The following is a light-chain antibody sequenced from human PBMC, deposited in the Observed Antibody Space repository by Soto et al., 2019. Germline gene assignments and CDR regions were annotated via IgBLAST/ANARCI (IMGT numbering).Light chain of an antibody. Sequence: DIQMTQSPSSLSASVGDRVTMSFRASQSISRYLNWYQQKPGKAPNLLIYDASSLESGVPSRFSGSGSGTEFTLTISSLQPDDFATYYCQQYNSYSGTFGQGTKVDIK. CDR1: QSISRY. J-gene: IGKJ1*01. CDR3: QQYNSYSGT. CDR2: DAS. V-gene: IGKV1-5*01.